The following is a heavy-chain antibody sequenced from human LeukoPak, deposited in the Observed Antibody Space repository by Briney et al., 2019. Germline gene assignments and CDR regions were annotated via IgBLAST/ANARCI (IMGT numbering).Heavy chain of an antibody. Sequence: GGPLRLSCAASGFTFSIYWMHWLRQAPGKGLVWVSRINSDGSSTSYADSVKGRFTISRDNAKNTLYLQMNSLRDEDTAVYYCARGETTYYYDSSGDAFDIWGQGTMVTVSS. D-gene: IGHD3-22*01. V-gene: IGHV3-74*01. J-gene: IGHJ3*02. CDR1: GFTFSIYW. CDR2: INSDGSST. CDR3: ARGETTYYYDSSGDAFDI.